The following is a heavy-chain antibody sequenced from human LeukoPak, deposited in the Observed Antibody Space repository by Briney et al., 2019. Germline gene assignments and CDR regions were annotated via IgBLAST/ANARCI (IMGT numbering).Heavy chain of an antibody. V-gene: IGHV3-53*04. CDR2: IYSGGST. Sequence: GGSLRLSCATSGFTVSSNYMSWVRQAPGQGLEWVSVIYSGGSTYYADPVKGRFTISRHNSKNTMYLQMNSLRAEDTAVYYCARESGWAVAGTGSGYFDYWGQGTLVTVSS. CDR3: ARESGWAVAGTGSGYFDY. J-gene: IGHJ4*02. CDR1: GFTVSSNY. D-gene: IGHD6-19*01.